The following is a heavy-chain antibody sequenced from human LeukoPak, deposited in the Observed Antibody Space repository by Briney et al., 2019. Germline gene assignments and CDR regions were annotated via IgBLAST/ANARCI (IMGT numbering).Heavy chain of an antibody. Sequence: SQTLSLTCVISGDSIISKNAWNWVRQSPSGGLECLGRTYYSSKWYSEYAESVKSRITINVDTSKNQFSLQLNSVTPEDTAVYYCARGWARDGFNIWGQGTRVTVSS. CDR3: ARGWARDGFNI. J-gene: IGHJ3*02. CDR1: GDSIISKNA. V-gene: IGHV6-1*01. CDR2: TYYSSKWYS. D-gene: IGHD6-13*01.